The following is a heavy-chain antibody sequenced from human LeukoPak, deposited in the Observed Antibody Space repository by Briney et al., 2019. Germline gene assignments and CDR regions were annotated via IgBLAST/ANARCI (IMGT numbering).Heavy chain of an antibody. Sequence: NPSETLSLTCTVSGGSISSYYWSWIRQPPGKGLEWIGYIYYSGSTNYNPSLKSRVTISVDTSKNQFSLKLSSVTAADTAVYYCAGAPREYDGSGYLYYYYYYGMDVWGQGTTVTVSS. J-gene: IGHJ6*02. CDR3: AGAPREYDGSGYLYYYYYYGMDV. CDR1: GGSISSYY. D-gene: IGHD3-22*01. V-gene: IGHV4-59*01. CDR2: IYYSGST.